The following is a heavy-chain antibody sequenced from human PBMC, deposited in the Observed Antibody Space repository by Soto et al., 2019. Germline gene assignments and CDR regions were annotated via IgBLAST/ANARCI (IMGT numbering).Heavy chain of an antibody. Sequence: GSLRLACAPSGFTFSTYGMHWVRQAAGKGLEWVAVIWYDGSNQYYADSVKGRFTISRDNSKNMLYLQMNSLRAEDTAVYYCARDLGAFNYGSAYFDYWGQGTPVTVYS. CDR1: GFTFSTYG. V-gene: IGHV3-33*01. CDR3: ARDLGAFNYGSAYFDY. J-gene: IGHJ4*02. CDR2: IWYDGSNQ. D-gene: IGHD3-10*01.